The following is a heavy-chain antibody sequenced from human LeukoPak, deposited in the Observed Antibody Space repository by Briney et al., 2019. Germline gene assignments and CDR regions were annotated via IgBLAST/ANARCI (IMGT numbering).Heavy chain of an antibody. D-gene: IGHD3-10*01. CDR3: ARVRGGYDAFDI. V-gene: IGHV4-59*01. CDR2: IYYSGST. Sequence: SETLSLTCTVSGGSISSYYWSWIRQPPGKGLEWIGYIYYSGSTNYNPSLKSRVTISVDTSKNQFSLKLSSVTAADTAVYYCARVRGGYDAFDIWGQGTMVTVSS. J-gene: IGHJ3*02. CDR1: GGSISSYY.